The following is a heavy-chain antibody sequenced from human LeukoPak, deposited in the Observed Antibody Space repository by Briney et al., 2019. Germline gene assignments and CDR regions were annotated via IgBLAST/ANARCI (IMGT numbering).Heavy chain of an antibody. D-gene: IGHD2-2*01. J-gene: IGHJ4*02. V-gene: IGHV3-7*01. CDR2: IKQDGSEK. Sequence: PGGSLRLSCAASGFTFSSYAMHWVRQAPGKGLEWVANIKQDGSEKNYVDSVKGRFTISRDNTKNSLYLQMNSLRAEDTAVYYCSSTNSFDYWGQGTLVTVSS. CDR3: SSTNSFDY. CDR1: GFTFSSYA.